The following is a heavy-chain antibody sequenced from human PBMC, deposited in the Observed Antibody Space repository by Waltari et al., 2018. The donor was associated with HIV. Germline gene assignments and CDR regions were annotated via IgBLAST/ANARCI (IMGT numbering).Heavy chain of an antibody. V-gene: IGHV2-70*01. D-gene: IGHD3-9*01. CDR2: IDGDDDK. CDR1: GFSLSTSGMS. CDR3: ARADILTGLFDY. J-gene: IGHJ4*02. Sequence: QVTLRESGPALVKPTQTLTLTCTFSGFSLSTSGMSVTWIRQPPGKALEWLAVIDGDDDKYYSVSLKTRLTISKDTSKNQVVLTMTNMYPVDTATYYCARADILTGLFDYWGQGTLVTVSS.